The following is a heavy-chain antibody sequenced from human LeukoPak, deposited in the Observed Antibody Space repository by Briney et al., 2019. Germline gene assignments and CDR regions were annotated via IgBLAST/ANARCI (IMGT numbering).Heavy chain of an antibody. CDR1: GGTFSSYA. J-gene: IGHJ6*02. D-gene: IGHD3-3*01. Sequence: SVKVSCKASGGTFSSYAISWVRQAPGQGLEWMGGIIPIFGTANYAQKFQGRVTITADESTSTAYMELSSLRSEDTAVYYCARTNLDYDFWSGYSKYNYYGMDVWGQGTTVTVSS. V-gene: IGHV1-69*13. CDR3: ARTNLDYDFWSGYSKYNYYGMDV. CDR2: IIPIFGTA.